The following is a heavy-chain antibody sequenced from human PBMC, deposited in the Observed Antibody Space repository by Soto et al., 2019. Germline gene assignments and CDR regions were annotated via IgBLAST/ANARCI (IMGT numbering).Heavy chain of an antibody. CDR1: GFTFSNYA. CDR3: AKVPSKGTYYGSYYMDV. V-gene: IGHV3-23*01. D-gene: IGHD3-10*01. J-gene: IGHJ6*03. Sequence: EVQLLESRGGLVQPGGSLRLSCAASGFTFSNYAMIWVRQAPGEGLEWVSAISGSGGSTYYADSVKGRFTISRDNSQNSFYLQLNSLRAEDTAVYYCAKVPSKGTYYGSYYMDVWGKGTTVTVSS. CDR2: ISGSGGST.